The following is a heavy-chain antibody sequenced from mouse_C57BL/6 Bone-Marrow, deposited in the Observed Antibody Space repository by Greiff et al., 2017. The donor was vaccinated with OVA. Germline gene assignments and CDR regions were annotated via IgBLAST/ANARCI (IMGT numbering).Heavy chain of an antibody. J-gene: IGHJ1*03. V-gene: IGHV5-16*01. Sequence: EVQLVESEGGLVQPGSSMKLSCTASGFTFSDYYMAWVRQVPEKGLEWVANINYDGSSTYYLDSLKSRFIISRDNAKNILYLQMSSLKSEDTATYYCARVFYYWYFDVWGTGTTVTVSS. CDR2: INYDGSST. CDR1: GFTFSDYY. CDR3: ARVFYYWYFDV.